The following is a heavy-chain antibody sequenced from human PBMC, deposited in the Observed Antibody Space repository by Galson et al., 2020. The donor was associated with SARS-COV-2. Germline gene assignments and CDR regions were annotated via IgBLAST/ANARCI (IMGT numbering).Heavy chain of an antibody. V-gene: IGHV3-64D*09. CDR3: LSYSSTRHNY. J-gene: IGHJ4*02. Sequence: GGSLRLSCPASGFIFSDYAMHWVRQAPGKGLQYVSAMSPTGGTSFYADSVNGRFTMSRDNSKNTFYLQMTDLRVEDSAFYYCLSYSSTRHNYWGQGTLVTVSS. CDR1: GFIFSDYA. CDR2: MSPTGGTS. D-gene: IGHD6-19*01.